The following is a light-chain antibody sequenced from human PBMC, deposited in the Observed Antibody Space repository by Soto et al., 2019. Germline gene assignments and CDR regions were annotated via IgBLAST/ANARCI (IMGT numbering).Light chain of an antibody. CDR1: QTISSW. V-gene: IGKV1-5*03. J-gene: IGKJ1*01. CDR3: QYYNDYCWT. CDR2: KTS. Sequence: DIQLTQSPSTLSASVGDRVTITCRASQTISSWLACYQQKPGKAPNLLIYKTSNLESGVPSRFSGSGSGTDFTLTSSSLQPDYFATYYCQYYNDYCWTFGQGTKVEIK.